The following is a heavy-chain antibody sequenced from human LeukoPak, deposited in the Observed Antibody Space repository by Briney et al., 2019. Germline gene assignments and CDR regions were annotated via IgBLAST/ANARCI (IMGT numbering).Heavy chain of an antibody. CDR3: SRESGAFSPFGY. CDR1: GGSISSTNW. D-gene: IGHD1-26*01. CDR2: ISLSGLT. Sequence: PSETLSLTCGVSGGSISSTNWWSWVRQPPGQGLEWIGEISLSGLTNYNPSLKSRVNMSLDKSKNHLSLNLTSVTAADTAVYYCSRESGAFSPFGYWGQGTLVTVSS. J-gene: IGHJ4*02. V-gene: IGHV4-4*02.